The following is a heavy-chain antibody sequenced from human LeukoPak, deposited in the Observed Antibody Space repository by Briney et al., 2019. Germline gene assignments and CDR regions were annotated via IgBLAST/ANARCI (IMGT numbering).Heavy chain of an antibody. J-gene: IGHJ5*02. D-gene: IGHD3-3*01. CDR1: GGSISSYY. Sequence: SETLSLTCTVSGGSISSYYWSWIRQPAGKGLEWIGRIYTSGSTNYNPSLKSRVTMSVDTSKNQFSLKLSSVTAADTAVYYCARRTTIFGVVTSWFDPWGQGTLVTVSS. V-gene: IGHV4-4*07. CDR2: IYTSGST. CDR3: ARRTTIFGVVTSWFDP.